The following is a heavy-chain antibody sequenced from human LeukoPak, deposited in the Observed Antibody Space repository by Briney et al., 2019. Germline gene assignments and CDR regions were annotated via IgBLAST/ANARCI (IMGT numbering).Heavy chain of an antibody. D-gene: IGHD5-18*01. J-gene: IGHJ4*02. V-gene: IGHV3-21*01. CDR3: ARDISYGYVFDY. Sequence: GGSLTLSCAASGFTFTSYSMNWVRQPQAKGLERVSSISSSSSSYIYYADSVKGRFTISRDNAKNSLYLQMNSLRAEDTAVYYCARDISYGYVFDYWGQGALVTVSS. CDR2: ISSSSSSYI. CDR1: GFTFTSYS.